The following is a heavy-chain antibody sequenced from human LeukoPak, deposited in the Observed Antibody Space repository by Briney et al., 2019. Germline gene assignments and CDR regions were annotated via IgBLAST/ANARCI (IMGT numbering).Heavy chain of an antibody. V-gene: IGHV3-7*01. CDR1: GFTVSSYW. Sequence: GGSLRLSCAASGFTVSSYWMSWVRQPPPGGLEWVANIIQDGSEKYYVDSVKGRFTISRDNAKNSLYLQMNSLRAEDTAVYYCARQWELLPPDYYYYYYYMDVWGKGTTVTVSS. J-gene: IGHJ6*03. CDR2: IIQDGSEK. CDR3: ARQWELLPPDYYYYYYYMDV. D-gene: IGHD1-26*01.